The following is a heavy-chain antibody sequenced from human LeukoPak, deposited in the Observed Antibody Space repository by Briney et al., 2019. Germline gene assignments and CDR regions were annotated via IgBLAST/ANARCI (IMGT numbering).Heavy chain of an antibody. Sequence: SQTLSLTCAISGDSVSSNTAAWNWIRQSPSRGLEWLGRTYYRSKWYNDYAVSVKGRITVNPDTSKNQFSLQLNSVTPEDTAVYYCARLLYTANSYYFDYWGQGTLVTVS. V-gene: IGHV6-1*01. D-gene: IGHD5-18*01. CDR1: GDSVSSNTAA. CDR2: TYYRSKWYN. J-gene: IGHJ4*02. CDR3: ARLLYTANSYYFDY.